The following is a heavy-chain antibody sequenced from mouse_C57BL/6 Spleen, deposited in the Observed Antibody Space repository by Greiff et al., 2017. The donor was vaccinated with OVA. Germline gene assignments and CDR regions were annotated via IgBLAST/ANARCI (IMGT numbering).Heavy chain of an antibody. CDR2: IDPSDSYT. V-gene: IGHV1-69*01. D-gene: IGHD1-1*01. CDR3: ARDTTVVSSPFAY. CDR1: GYTFTSYW. Sequence: QVQLQQPGAELVMPGASVKLSCKASGYTFTSYWMHWVKQRPGQGLEWIGEIDPSDSYTNYNQKFKGKSTLTVDKSSSTAYMQLSSLTSEDSAVYYCARDTTVVSSPFAYWGQGTLVTVPA. J-gene: IGHJ3*01.